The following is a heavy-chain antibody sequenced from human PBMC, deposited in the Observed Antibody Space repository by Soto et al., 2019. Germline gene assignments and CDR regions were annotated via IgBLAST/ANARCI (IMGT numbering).Heavy chain of an antibody. Sequence: QVQLVQSGAEVKKPGASVKVSCKASGYTFTSYDINWVRQATGQGLEWMGWMNPNSGNTGYAQKFQGRVTMTRNTSISTAYMELSSLRSEDTAVYYCARSCSGGSCYFLGGYYYYMDVWGKGTTVTVSS. CDR2: MNPNSGNT. V-gene: IGHV1-8*01. CDR1: GYTFTSYD. D-gene: IGHD2-15*01. CDR3: ARSCSGGSCYFLGGYYYYMDV. J-gene: IGHJ6*03.